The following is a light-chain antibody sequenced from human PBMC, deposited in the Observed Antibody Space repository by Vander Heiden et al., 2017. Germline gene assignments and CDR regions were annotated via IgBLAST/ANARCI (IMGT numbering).Light chain of an antibody. V-gene: IGKV1-39*01. J-gene: IGKJ1*01. Sequence: DIQMTQSLSSLSASVGDRVTITCRASQSISNYVNWYQQKPGKVPKVLIYVASTLQTGVPSRFSGSGSGTDFTLTISSLQPEDFATYYCQQSYNAPWTFGQGTKVEIK. CDR1: QSISNY. CDR2: VAS. CDR3: QQSYNAPWT.